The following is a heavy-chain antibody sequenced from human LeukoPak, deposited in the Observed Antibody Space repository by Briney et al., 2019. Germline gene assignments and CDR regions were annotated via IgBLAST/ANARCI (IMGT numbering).Heavy chain of an antibody. J-gene: IGHJ5*02. CDR1: GGTFLSHT. CDR2: ITPVINTA. D-gene: IGHD1-26*01. V-gene: IGHV1-69*08. CDR3: ARVNLRGSNYNWFDP. Sequence: GASVKVSCKTSGGTFLSHTYSWVRQAPGQGLEWMGKITPVINTANYAQTFQGRVSIYADKSTTTVYMDLSGLRPDDTAAYYCARVNLRGSNYNWFDPWGQGTLVTVAS.